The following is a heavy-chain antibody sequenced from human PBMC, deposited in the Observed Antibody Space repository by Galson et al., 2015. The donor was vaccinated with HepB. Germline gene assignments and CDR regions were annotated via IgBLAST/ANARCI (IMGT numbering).Heavy chain of an antibody. CDR2: VNRGGSA. Sequence: ETLSLTCGVSSGSFTNYDWNWVRQAPGKGPEWIGEVNRGGSANVNPSLQSRGTTTRDTSKSQFSLRLSSITAADTAMYYCVAGPFGPRFQFWYSPVYLQHWGRGTQVIVSS. D-gene: IGHD2-21*01. CDR1: SGSFTNYD. CDR3: VAGPFGPRFQFWYSPVYLQH. V-gene: IGHV4-34*01. J-gene: IGHJ1*01.